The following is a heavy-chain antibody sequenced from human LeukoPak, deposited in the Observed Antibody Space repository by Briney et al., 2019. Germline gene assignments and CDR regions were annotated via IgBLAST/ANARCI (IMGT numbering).Heavy chain of an antibody. D-gene: IGHD4-17*01. CDR2: RQSNGYT. J-gene: IGHJ4*02. Sequence: SETLSLTCDFSGDSLSGYYRSWLRQPPGKGLEWIAYRQSNGYTEYYPSLMSRVTISLDTSERQLSLKLTSVTAADTAVYYCARGVYGAYFDFWGQGTLVTVSS. V-gene: IGHV4-59*01. CDR1: GDSLSGYY. CDR3: ARGVYGAYFDF.